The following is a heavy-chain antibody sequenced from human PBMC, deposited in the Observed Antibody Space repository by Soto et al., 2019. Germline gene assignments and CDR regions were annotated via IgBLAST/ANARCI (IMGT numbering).Heavy chain of an antibody. CDR3: ARMIFGRSGEYYFDY. CDR1: GFSLSTSRVS. V-gene: IGHV2-70*17. CDR2: IDWDDAK. Sequence: GSGPTLVNPTQTLTLTCTFSGFSLSTSRVSVTWIRQPPGKALEWLARIDWDDAKFFNTSLKTRLTVSKDTSKNQVVLTMTHMDPVDTATYYCARMIFGRSGEYYFDYWGQGILVTVSS. J-gene: IGHJ4*02. D-gene: IGHD3-3*01.